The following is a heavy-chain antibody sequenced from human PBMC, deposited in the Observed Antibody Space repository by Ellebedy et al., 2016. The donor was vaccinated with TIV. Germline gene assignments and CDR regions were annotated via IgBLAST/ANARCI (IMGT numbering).Heavy chain of an antibody. Sequence: GESLKISCAASGFTVSSNYMTWVRRAPGKGLEWVSVIYSGGSTYYADSVKGRFTISRDNSKNTLYLQMNSLRAEDTAVNYCARGGSYYVHWGQGTLVTVSS. CDR2: IYSGGST. CDR3: ARGGSYYVH. D-gene: IGHD1-26*01. V-gene: IGHV3-66*01. CDR1: GFTVSSNY. J-gene: IGHJ4*02.